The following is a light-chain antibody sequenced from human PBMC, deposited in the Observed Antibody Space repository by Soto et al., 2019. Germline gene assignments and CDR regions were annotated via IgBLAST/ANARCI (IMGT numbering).Light chain of an antibody. Sequence: QSVVTQPPSASGTPGQRVTISCSGSSSNIGTNAVNWCQQLPGTAPRLLIYGNSNRPSGVPDRFSGSKSGTSASLAITGLQAEDEADYYCQSYDSSLSGGVVFGGGTKLTVL. CDR3: QSYDSSLSGGVV. V-gene: IGLV1-40*01. CDR1: SSNIGTNA. J-gene: IGLJ2*01. CDR2: GNS.